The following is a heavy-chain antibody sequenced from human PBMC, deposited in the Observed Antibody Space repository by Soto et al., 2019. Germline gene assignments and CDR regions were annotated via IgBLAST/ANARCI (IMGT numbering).Heavy chain of an antibody. CDR3: AVSLYGVVLHYYYRMDV. V-gene: IGHV1-69*01. D-gene: IGHD3-3*01. Sequence: QVQLVQSGAEVRKPGSSVKVSCTASGGSFSSFAFSWVRQAPGQGLEWMGGIIPMFGSANYAQEFLGRVTFTADDSTSTAYMEISGLTFEDTAFYYCAVSLYGVVLHYYYRMDVWGPGTSVTVSS. CDR1: GGSFSSFA. CDR2: IIPMFGSA. J-gene: IGHJ6*02.